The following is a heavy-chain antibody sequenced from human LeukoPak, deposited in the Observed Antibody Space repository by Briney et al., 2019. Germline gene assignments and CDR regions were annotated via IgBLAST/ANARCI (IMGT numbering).Heavy chain of an antibody. J-gene: IGHJ3*02. CDR2: ISAYNGNT. V-gene: IGHV1-18*01. D-gene: IGHD4-17*01. CDR1: GYTFTSYG. Sequence: GASVKVSCKASGYTFTSYGISWVRPAPGRGLEWMGWISAYNGNTNNAQKLQARVTMTTDTSTSTAYMELSSLRSEDTAVYYCARRLGLGYGDYESAFDIWGQGTMVTVSS. CDR3: ARRLGLGYGDYESAFDI.